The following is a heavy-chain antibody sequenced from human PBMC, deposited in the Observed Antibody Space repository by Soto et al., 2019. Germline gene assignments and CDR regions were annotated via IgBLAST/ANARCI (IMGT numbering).Heavy chain of an antibody. CDR1: GFTFSSYA. J-gene: IGHJ3*02. CDR2: ISGSGGST. CDR3: AKWAPGSYDAFDI. Sequence: GESLKISCAASGFTFSSYAMSWVRQAPGKGLEWVSAISGSGGSTYYADSVKGRFTISRDNSKNTLYLQMNSLRAEDTAVYYCAKWAPGSYDAFDIWGQGTMVTVSS. V-gene: IGHV3-23*01. D-gene: IGHD1-26*01.